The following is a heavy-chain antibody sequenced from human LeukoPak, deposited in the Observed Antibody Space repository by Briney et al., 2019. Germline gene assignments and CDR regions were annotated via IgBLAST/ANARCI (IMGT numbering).Heavy chain of an antibody. Sequence: PGGSLRLSCAASGFTVSSNYMSWVHQAPGKGLEWVSVIYSGGSTYYADSVKGRFTISRDNSKNTLYLQMNSLRAEDTAVYYCASQYCSSTSCYYYYGMDVWGQGTTVTVSS. CDR2: IYSGGST. D-gene: IGHD2-2*01. V-gene: IGHV3-53*01. J-gene: IGHJ6*02. CDR3: ASQYCSSTSCYYYYGMDV. CDR1: GFTVSSNY.